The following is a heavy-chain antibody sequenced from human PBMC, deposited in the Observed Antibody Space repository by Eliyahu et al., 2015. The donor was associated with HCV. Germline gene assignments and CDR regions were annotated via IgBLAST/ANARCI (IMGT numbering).Heavy chain of an antibody. D-gene: IGHD4-11*01. V-gene: IGHV1-46*01. CDR3: ARDLSPLDYSNYHSSHYYYYMDV. J-gene: IGHJ6*03. Sequence: QVQLVQSGAEVKKPGASVKVSCKASGYTFTSYYMHWXRQAPGQGLEWMGIINPSGGSTSYAQKFQGRVTMTRDTSTSTVYMELSSLRSEDTAVYYCARDLSPLDYSNYHSSHYYYYMDVWGKGTTVTVSS. CDR2: INPSGGST. CDR1: GYTFTSYY.